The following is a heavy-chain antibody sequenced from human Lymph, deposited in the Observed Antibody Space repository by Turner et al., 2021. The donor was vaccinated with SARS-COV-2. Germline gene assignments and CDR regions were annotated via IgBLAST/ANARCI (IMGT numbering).Heavy chain of an antibody. Sequence: QVQLVESGGGVVQPGRSLRPSRAVSGFTFSSYGMHWVRQAPGKGLEWVAVISYDGSNKYYADSVKGRFTISRDNTKKTLYLQMNSLRAEDTAVYYCAKVRSIFGVVIGGMDVWGQGTTVTVSS. CDR2: ISYDGSNK. V-gene: IGHV3-30*18. D-gene: IGHD3-3*01. CDR3: AKVRSIFGVVIGGMDV. CDR1: GFTFSSYG. J-gene: IGHJ6*02.